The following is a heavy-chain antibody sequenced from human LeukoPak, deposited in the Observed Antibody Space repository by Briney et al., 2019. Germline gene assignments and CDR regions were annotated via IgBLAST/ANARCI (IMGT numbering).Heavy chain of an antibody. CDR3: AREILEPGKTHEY. CDR1: GFTFSSYA. D-gene: IGHD1-1*01. V-gene: IGHV3-30*04. J-gene: IGHJ4*02. CDR2: ISYDGSNK. Sequence: GGSLRLSCAASGFTFSSYAMHWVRQAPGKGLEWVAVISYDGSNKYYADSVKGRFTISRDNAKNTLYLQMDSLRAEDTAMYYCAREILEPGKTHEYWGQGTLVTVSS.